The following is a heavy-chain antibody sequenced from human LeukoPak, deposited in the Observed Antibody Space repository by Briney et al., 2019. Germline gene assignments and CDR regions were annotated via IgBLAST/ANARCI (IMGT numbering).Heavy chain of an antibody. V-gene: IGHV4-38-2*01. CDR3: VGYSSGWYYFDY. CDR2: IYHSGST. J-gene: IGHJ4*02. CDR1: GYSISSGYY. Sequence: SETLSLTCAVSGYSISSGYYWGWIRQPPGKGLEWIGSIYHSGSTYYNPSLKGQVTISVDTSKNQFSLKLSSVTAADTAVYYCVGYSSGWYYFDYWGQGTLVTVSS. D-gene: IGHD6-19*01.